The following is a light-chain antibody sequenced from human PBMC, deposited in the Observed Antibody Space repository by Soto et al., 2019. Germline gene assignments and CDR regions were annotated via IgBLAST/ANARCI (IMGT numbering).Light chain of an antibody. CDR1: QSLVSSHGDTY. J-gene: IGKJ3*01. CDR2: DVS. CDR3: MQGTHWPPFT. V-gene: IGKV2-30*01. Sequence: DVVLTQSPLSLPVTLGQPASISCRSSQSLVSSHGDTYLNWFHQRPGQSPRRLIYDVSKRDSGVPDRFSGSGSGTDFTLKISRVEAEDVGVYYCMQGTHWPPFTFGPGTRVDLK.